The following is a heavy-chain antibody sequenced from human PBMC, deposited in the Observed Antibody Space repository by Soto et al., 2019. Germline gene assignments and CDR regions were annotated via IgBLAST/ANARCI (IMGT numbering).Heavy chain of an antibody. D-gene: IGHD2-2*01. CDR2: ISYDGSNK. Sequence: GRSLRLSCAASGFTFSSYGMHWVRQAPGKGLEWVAVISYDGSNKYYADSVKGRFTISRDNSKNTLYLQMNSLRAEDTAVYYCAKDGIVVVPAAPQGPYYYYMDVWGKGTTVTVSS. CDR1: GFTFSSYG. V-gene: IGHV3-30*18. J-gene: IGHJ6*03. CDR3: AKDGIVVVPAAPQGPYYYYMDV.